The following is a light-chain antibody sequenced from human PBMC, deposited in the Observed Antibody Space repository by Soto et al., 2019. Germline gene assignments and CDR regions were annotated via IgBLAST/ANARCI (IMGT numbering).Light chain of an antibody. V-gene: IGKV1-5*03. Sequence: DIQLTQSPSPLSASVGDRVTITCRASQSFSNWLAWYQQKPAKAPKLLIYYASTLENGVPSRFSGSGSGTEFTLTVSSLQPDDFAIYFCQQYNAYSRTFGHGTKVEIK. CDR2: YAS. J-gene: IGKJ1*01. CDR3: QQYNAYSRT. CDR1: QSFSNW.